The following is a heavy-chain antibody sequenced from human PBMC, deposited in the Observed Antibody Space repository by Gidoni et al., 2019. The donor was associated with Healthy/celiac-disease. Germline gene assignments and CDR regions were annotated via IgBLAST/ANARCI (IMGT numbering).Heavy chain of an antibody. CDR3: TTDNFYGDYVSYYYYGMDV. V-gene: IGHV3-15*01. Sequence: EVQLVESGGGLVKPGGSLRLSFAASGFTFSNAWMSWVRQAPGKGLEWVGRIKSKTDGGTTDYAAPVKGRLTISRDDSKNTLYLQMNSLKTEDTAVYYCTTDNFYGDYVSYYYYGMDVWGQGTTVTVSS. D-gene: IGHD4-17*01. CDR2: IKSKTDGGTT. J-gene: IGHJ6*02. CDR1: GFTFSNAW.